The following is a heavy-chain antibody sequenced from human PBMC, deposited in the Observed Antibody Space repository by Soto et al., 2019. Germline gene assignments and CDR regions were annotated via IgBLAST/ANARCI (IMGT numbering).Heavy chain of an antibody. CDR3: ARKTAAAGRAGFDP. CDR2: INHSGST. V-gene: IGHV4-34*01. CDR1: GGSFSGYY. J-gene: IGHJ5*02. Sequence: QVQLQQWGAGLLKPSETLSLTCAVYGGSFSGYYWSWIRQPPGKGLEWIGEINHSGSTNYNPSLKSRVALSVDTSKNQFSLKLSSVTAADTAVYYCARKTAAAGRAGFDPWGQGTLVTVSS. D-gene: IGHD6-13*01.